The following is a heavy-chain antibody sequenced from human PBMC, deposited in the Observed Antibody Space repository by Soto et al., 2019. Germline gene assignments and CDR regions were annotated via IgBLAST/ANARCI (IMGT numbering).Heavy chain of an antibody. CDR3: ARRSSAGTMDC. V-gene: IGHV3-48*02. CDR1: GFTFNNYG. J-gene: IGHJ4*02. CDR2: IGNITGSI. Sequence: LPGGSLRLSCAASGFTFNNYGMRWVRQAPGKGLEWVSYIGNITGSIYYADSVKGRFTVSRDNAKNSLYLQMNSLRDEDTAVYYCARRSSAGTMDCWGQGTLVTVSS. D-gene: IGHD6-13*01.